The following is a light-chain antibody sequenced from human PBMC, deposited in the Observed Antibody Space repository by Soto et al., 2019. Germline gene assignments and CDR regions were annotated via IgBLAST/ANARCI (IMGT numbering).Light chain of an antibody. CDR1: SGHNSYA. V-gene: IGLV4-69*01. CDR3: QTWGTGIRV. J-gene: IGLJ3*02. Sequence: QLVLTQPPSASASLGASVKLTCTLSSGHNSYAIAWHQQQPEKGPRYLMKLNSDGSHSKGDGIPDRFSGSSSGAERYLTISSLQSQDEADYYCQTWGTGIRVFGGGTKLTVL. CDR2: LNSDGSH.